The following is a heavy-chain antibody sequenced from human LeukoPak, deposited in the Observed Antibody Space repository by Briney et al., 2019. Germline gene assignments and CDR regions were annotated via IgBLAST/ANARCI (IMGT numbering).Heavy chain of an antibody. Sequence: GGTLRLSCAASGFTFSSYAMSWVRQAPGKGLEWVSAISGSGGRIYYGASVKGRFTISRDNSKNTLNLQMNSLRAEDTAVYYCATSKYSGSYWGQGTLVTVSS. CDR3: ATSKYSGSY. V-gene: IGHV3-23*01. CDR2: ISGSGGRI. D-gene: IGHD1-26*01. CDR1: GFTFSSYA. J-gene: IGHJ4*02.